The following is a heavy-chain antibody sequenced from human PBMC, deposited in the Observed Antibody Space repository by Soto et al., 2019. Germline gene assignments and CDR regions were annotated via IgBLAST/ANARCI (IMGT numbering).Heavy chain of an antibody. CDR1: GGSISSGGYS. Sequence: SETLSLTCAVSGGSISSGGYSWGWIRQPPGKGLEWIGYIYHSGSTYYNPSLKSRVTISVDKSKNQFSLNLSSVTAADTAVYYCARHPSDFWFDPWGQGTLVTVSS. V-gene: IGHV4-30-2*01. CDR3: ARHPSDFWFDP. D-gene: IGHD2-21*02. CDR2: IYHSGST. J-gene: IGHJ5*02.